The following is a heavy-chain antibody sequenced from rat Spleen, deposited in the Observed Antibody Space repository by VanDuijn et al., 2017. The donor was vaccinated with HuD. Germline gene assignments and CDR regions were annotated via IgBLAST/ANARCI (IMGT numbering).Heavy chain of an antibody. D-gene: IGHD1-11*01. CDR1: GFNFSNYG. CDR3: AALVKVRGMDA. Sequence: EVKLVESGGGLVQPGNSLTLSCVVSGFNFSNYGMHWIRQAPKKGLEWLEVIFYDSSKMYYLDTVKGRFTISRDNSKNTMYLEMNSLRSEDTGMYYCAALVKVRGMDAWGQGVSVTVSS. V-gene: IGHV5-54*01. CDR2: IFYDSSKM. J-gene: IGHJ4*01.